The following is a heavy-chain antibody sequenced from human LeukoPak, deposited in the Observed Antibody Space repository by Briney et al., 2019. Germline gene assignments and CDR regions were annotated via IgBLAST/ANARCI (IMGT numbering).Heavy chain of an antibody. V-gene: IGHV4-39*01. CDR1: GGSISSSSYY. D-gene: IGHD3-10*01. Sequence: SETLSLTCTVSGGSISSSSYYWGWIRQPPGKGLEWIGSIYYSGSTYYNPSLKSRVTISVDTSKNQFSLKLSSVTAADTAVYYCARHGQGHHYGSGSYYDRLFDYWGQGTLVTVSS. CDR3: ARHGQGHHYGSGSYYDRLFDY. CDR2: IYYSGST. J-gene: IGHJ4*02.